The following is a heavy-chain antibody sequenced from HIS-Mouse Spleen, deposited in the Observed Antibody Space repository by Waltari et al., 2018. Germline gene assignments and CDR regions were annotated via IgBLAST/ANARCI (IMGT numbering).Heavy chain of an antibody. CDR1: GFSLSTSGMC. Sequence: QVTLRESGPALVKPTQTLTLICTFSGFSLSTSGMCVSWIRPPPGKALAWLARIDWDDAKYYSTSLKTRLTISKDTSKNQVVLTMTNMDPVDTATYYCARIAEGYSSGWYAFDYWGQGTLVTVSS. V-gene: IGHV2-70*15. J-gene: IGHJ4*02. D-gene: IGHD6-19*01. CDR2: IDWDDAK. CDR3: ARIAEGYSSGWYAFDY.